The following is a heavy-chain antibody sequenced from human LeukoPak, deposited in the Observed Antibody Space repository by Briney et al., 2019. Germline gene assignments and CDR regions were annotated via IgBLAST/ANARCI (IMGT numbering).Heavy chain of an antibody. Sequence: ASVKVSCKASGYTFTSYGISWVRQAPGQGLEWMRWISAYNGNTNYAQKLQGRVTMTTDTSTSTAYMELRSLRSDDTAVYYCARNGYSYGYSDYFDYWGQGTLVTVSS. CDR1: GYTFTSYG. CDR2: ISAYNGNT. D-gene: IGHD5-18*01. CDR3: ARNGYSYGYSDYFDY. J-gene: IGHJ4*02. V-gene: IGHV1-18*01.